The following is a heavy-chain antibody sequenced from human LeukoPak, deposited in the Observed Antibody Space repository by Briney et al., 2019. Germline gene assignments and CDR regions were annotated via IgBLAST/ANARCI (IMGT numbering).Heavy chain of an antibody. V-gene: IGHV3-23*01. CDR2: ISVSGSSS. CDR3: PKGLLEYDFWSGYTT. CDR1: GFTFSSYA. Sequence: PGGSLRLSCAASGFTFSSYAMMWVGQAPGKGLDWVSTISVSGSSSNYADSVKGRFTISRDNSKKTLCLQMNSLRAEATALHYCPKGLLEYDFWSGYTTGGQETLATV. D-gene: IGHD3-3*01. J-gene: IGHJ4*02.